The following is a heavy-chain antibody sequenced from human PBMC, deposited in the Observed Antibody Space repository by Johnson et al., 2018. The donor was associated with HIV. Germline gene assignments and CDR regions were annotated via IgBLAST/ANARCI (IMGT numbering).Heavy chain of an antibody. Sequence: VQLVESGGGLVKPGGSLRLSCAAYEFTFDDYTMHWVRQAPGKGLEWVSLISWDGGSTYYADSVKGRFTISRDNNKNSLYLQMNSLRTEDTALYYCAKGASSSDHGAFDIWGQGTMVTVSS. D-gene: IGHD6-6*01. CDR3: AKGASSSDHGAFDI. CDR2: ISWDGGST. V-gene: IGHV3-43*01. CDR1: EFTFDDYT. J-gene: IGHJ3*02.